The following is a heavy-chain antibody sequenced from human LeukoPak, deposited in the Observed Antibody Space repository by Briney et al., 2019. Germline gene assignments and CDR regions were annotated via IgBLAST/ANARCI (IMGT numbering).Heavy chain of an antibody. J-gene: IGHJ4*02. CDR1: VDSISCCY. CDR3: ARGKYYFDY. V-gene: IGHV4-59*13. CDR2: MYYSWNT. Sequence: SDTLSLTCTVSVDSISCCYWSWLRQPPGKGLEWIGYMYYSWNTNYSPSLKGHLTTSLDASKNQSSLKLSTLTAADTAVYYCARGKYYFDYWGQGTPVTVSS.